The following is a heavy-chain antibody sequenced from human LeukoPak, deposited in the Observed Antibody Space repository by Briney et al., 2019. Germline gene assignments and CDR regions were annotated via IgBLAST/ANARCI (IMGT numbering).Heavy chain of an antibody. CDR3: ARQGFITMIVVVHFDY. CDR2: INHSGST. Sequence: SETLSLTCAVYGGSFSGYYWSWIRQPPGKGLEWIGEINHSGSTNYNPSLKSRVTISVDTSKNQFSLKLSSVTAADTAVYYCARQGFITMIVVVHFDYWGQGTLVTVSS. V-gene: IGHV4-34*01. J-gene: IGHJ4*02. CDR1: GGSFSGYY. D-gene: IGHD3-22*01.